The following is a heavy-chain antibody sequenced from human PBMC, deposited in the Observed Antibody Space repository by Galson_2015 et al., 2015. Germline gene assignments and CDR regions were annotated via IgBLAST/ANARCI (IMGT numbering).Heavy chain of an antibody. J-gene: IGHJ4*02. CDR1: GYTFTSYG. V-gene: IGHV1-18*01. CDR2: ISAYNGNT. D-gene: IGHD3-16*01. CDR3: ANSPRGGPYYFDY. Sequence: SVKVSCKASGYTFTSYGISWVRQAPGQGLEWMGWISAYNGNTNYAQKVQGRVTMTTDTSTSTAYMELRSLTSDDTAVYCCANSPRGGPYYFDYWGQGTLVIVSS.